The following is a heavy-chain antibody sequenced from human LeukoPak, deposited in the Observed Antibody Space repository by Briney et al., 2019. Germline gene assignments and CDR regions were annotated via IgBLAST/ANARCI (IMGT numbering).Heavy chain of an antibody. CDR3: ARGIAAAPSTLHASDI. V-gene: IGHV1-18*01. D-gene: IGHD6-13*01. J-gene: IGHJ3*02. CDR1: GYTFTSYG. Sequence: ASVKVSCKASGYTFTSYGMNWVRQAPGQGLEWMGWISAYNGSTNYAQKLQGRVTMTTDTSTSTAYMELRSLRSDDTAVYYCARGIAAAPSTLHASDIWGEGTLVTVSS. CDR2: ISAYNGST.